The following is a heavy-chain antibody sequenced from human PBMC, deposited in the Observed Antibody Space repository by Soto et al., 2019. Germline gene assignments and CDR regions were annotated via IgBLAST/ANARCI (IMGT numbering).Heavy chain of an antibody. CDR1: GGSFSGYY. V-gene: IGHV4-34*01. CDR3: ARARRRSIFGVVIRGYYFDY. J-gene: IGHJ4*02. CDR2: INHSGST. Sequence: SETLSLTCAVYGGSFSGYYWSWIRQPPGKGLEWIGEINHSGSTNYNPSLKSRVTISVDTSKNQFSLKLSSVTAADTAVYYFARARRRSIFGVVIRGYYFDYWGQGTLVTVSS. D-gene: IGHD3-3*01.